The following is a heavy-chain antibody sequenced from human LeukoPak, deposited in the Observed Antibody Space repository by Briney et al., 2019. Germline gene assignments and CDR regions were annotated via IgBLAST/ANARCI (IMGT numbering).Heavy chain of an antibody. Sequence: GGSLRLSCAASGFTFSSYAMHWVRQAPGKGLEWVAVISYDGNNIYYAESVKGRFTISRDNSKNTVYLQMNSLRAENTAVYFCARDSGSTGWGMLDFWGQGTLVTVSS. V-gene: IGHV3-30-3*01. CDR3: ARDSGSTGWGMLDF. D-gene: IGHD6-19*01. CDR1: GFTFSSYA. J-gene: IGHJ4*02. CDR2: ISYDGNNI.